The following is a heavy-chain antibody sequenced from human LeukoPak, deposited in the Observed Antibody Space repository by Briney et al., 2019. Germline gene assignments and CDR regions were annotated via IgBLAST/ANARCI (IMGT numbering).Heavy chain of an antibody. CDR1: GYSISSGYY. D-gene: IGHD2-15*01. V-gene: IGHV4-38-2*02. Sequence: SQSLSLTCALSGYSISSGYYWAWIRQPPGKGLEWIGSIYHIGSTYYNPSLKSRVTISVDTSKNQFSLKVSSVTAADTAVYYCARDSQSVVAADYWGQGTLVTVSS. J-gene: IGHJ4*02. CDR2: IYHIGST. CDR3: ARDSQSVVAADY.